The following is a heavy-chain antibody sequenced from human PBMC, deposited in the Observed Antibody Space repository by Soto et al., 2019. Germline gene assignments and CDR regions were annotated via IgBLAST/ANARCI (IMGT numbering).Heavy chain of an antibody. CDR2: IYNGGNT. Sequence: PSETLSLTCTVSGGSLSNYYWSWIRQPPGKGLEWIGHIYNGGNTNYNPSLKSRVTMSVDTSKNQFSLNLNSVATADTAVYYCARVFIYSSRNWFDPWGQGTLVTVSS. CDR1: GGSLSNYY. V-gene: IGHV4-59*01. CDR3: ARVFIYSSRNWFDP. D-gene: IGHD6-13*01. J-gene: IGHJ5*02.